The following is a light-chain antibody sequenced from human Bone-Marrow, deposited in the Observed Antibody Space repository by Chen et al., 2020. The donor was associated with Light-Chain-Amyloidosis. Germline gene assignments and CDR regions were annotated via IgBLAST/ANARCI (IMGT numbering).Light chain of an antibody. J-gene: IGKJ4*01. CDR3: QQYGTSPLT. CDR1: QTISSNY. Sequence: IVLTPSLGTLSLSPGEGANLPCRASQTISSNYLTWYQQKFGQAPRLLIYGSSSRATGIPDRFTGSGSGTDFTLTINRLEPEDFAMYYCQQYGTSPLTFGGGIKVEIK. V-gene: IGKV3-20*01. CDR2: GSS.